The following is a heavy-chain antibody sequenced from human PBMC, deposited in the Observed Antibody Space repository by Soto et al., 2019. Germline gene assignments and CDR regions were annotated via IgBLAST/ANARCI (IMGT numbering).Heavy chain of an antibody. Sequence: LSLTCAVSGYSISSGYYWGWIRQPPGKGLEWIGSIYHSGSTYYNPSLKSRVTISVDTSKNQFSLKLSSVTAADTAVYYCARELSSSWYLNWFDPWGQGTLVTVSS. V-gene: IGHV4-38-2*02. CDR2: IYHSGST. CDR3: ARELSSSWYLNWFDP. CDR1: GYSISSGYY. D-gene: IGHD6-13*01. J-gene: IGHJ5*02.